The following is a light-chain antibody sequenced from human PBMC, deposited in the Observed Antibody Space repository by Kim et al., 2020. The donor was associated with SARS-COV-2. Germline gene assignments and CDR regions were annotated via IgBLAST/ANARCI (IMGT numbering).Light chain of an antibody. CDR1: QRIISKY. J-gene: IGKJ1*01. CDR2: DAS. V-gene: IGKV3-20*01. CDR3: QQYGSPPVT. Sequence: APGERTALSCRASQRIISKYLAWYQQKPGQAPRLLIYDASSRATGIPDRFSGSGSGTDFTLTISRLDPEDFVVYYCQQYGSPPVTFAQGTKVDIK.